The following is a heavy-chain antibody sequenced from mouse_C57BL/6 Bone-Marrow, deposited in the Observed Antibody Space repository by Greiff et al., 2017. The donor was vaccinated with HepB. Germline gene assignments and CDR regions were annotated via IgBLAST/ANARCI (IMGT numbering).Heavy chain of an antibody. CDR1: GYTFTSYG. CDR2: IYPRSGNT. J-gene: IGHJ1*03. CDR3: ARWRCYWYFDV. Sequence: QVQLKQSGAELARPGASVKLSCKASGYTFTSYGISWVKQRTGQGLEWIGEIYPRSGNTYYNEKFKGKATLTADKSSSTAYMELRSLTSEDSAVYFCARWRCYWYFDVWGTGTTVTVSS. V-gene: IGHV1-81*01.